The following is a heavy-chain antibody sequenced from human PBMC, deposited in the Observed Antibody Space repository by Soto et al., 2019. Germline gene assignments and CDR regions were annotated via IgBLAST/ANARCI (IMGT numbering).Heavy chain of an antibody. CDR1: GGTFSSYA. J-gene: IGHJ4*02. D-gene: IGHD2-8*01. V-gene: IGHV1-69*13. Sequence: SVKVSCKASGGTFSSYAISWVRQAPGQGLEWMGGIIPIFGTANYAQKFQGRVTITADESTSTAYMELSSLRSEDTAVYYCARSPQRDCTNGVCYFDYWGQGTLVTVSS. CDR2: IIPIFGTA. CDR3: ARSPQRDCTNGVCYFDY.